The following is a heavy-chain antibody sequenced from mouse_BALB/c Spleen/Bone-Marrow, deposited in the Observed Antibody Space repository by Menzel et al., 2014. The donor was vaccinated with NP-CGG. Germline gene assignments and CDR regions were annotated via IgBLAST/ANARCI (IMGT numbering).Heavy chain of an antibody. CDR2: IDPSNGRT. Sequence: VQLQQSGAELVKPGASVKLSCKASGYTFXSYWMHWVKQRPGQGLEWIGEIDPSNGRTNYNEKFKNKATLTVDKSSSTAYMQLSSLTSEDSAVYYCARSTTVVVRYWYFDVWGAGTTVTVSS. V-gene: IGHV1S81*02. D-gene: IGHD1-1*01. CDR3: ARSTTVVVRYWYFDV. CDR1: GYTFXSYW. J-gene: IGHJ1*01.